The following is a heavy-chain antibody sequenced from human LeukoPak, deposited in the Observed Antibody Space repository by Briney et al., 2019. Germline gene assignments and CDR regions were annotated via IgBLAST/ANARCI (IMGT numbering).Heavy chain of an antibody. V-gene: IGHV3-74*01. CDR2: INSDDSRT. CDR1: GNYW. Sequence: SGGSLRLSCAASGNYWMHWVRQAPGKGLVWVSHINSDDSRTTYADSVKGRFTISRDNAKNTLYLQMNSLRAEDTAVYYCARGLVHDTSGYYSDYWGQGTLVTVSS. CDR3: ARGLVHDTSGYYSDY. J-gene: IGHJ4*02. D-gene: IGHD3-22*01.